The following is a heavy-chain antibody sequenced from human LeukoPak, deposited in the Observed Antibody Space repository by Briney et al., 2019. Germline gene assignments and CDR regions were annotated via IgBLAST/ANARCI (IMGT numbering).Heavy chain of an antibody. CDR2: IYYTGST. CDR3: ARGTSGSYYGVWFDP. J-gene: IGHJ5*02. V-gene: IGHV4-59*01. D-gene: IGHD1-26*01. Sequence: SETLSLTCTVSGGSFSSSYWGWVRQPPGKGLEWIAYIYYTGSTNYNPSLKGRVTISLDTSKNQFSLKLTSVTAADTAVYYFARGTSGSYYGVWFDPWGQGTLVTVPS. CDR1: GGSFSSSY.